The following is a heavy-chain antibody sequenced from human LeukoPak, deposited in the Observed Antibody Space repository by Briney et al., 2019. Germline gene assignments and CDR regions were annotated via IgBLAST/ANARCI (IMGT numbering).Heavy chain of an antibody. CDR3: ARGLRGGYYFDY. V-gene: IGHV4-38-2*02. Sequence: SETLSLTCTVSGYSISSGYYWGWIRQPPGKGLEWIGSIYHSGSTYYNPSLKSRVTISVDTSKNQFSLKLSSVTAADTAVYYCARGLRGGYYFDYWGQGTLVTVSS. D-gene: IGHD3-16*01. CDR1: GYSISSGYY. J-gene: IGHJ4*02. CDR2: IYHSGST.